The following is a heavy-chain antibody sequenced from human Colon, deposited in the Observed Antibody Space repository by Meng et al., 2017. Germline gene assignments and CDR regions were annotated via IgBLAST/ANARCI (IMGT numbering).Heavy chain of an antibody. CDR1: GDSIRSGGSS. J-gene: IGHJ5*01. CDR3: ARSTPLVAGGFDS. D-gene: IGHD5-18*01. V-gene: IGHV4-30-2*01. Sequence: LQLRESGSRLVKPSQTLSLTSAVSGDSIRSGGSSWTWIRQTPGKGLEWIGYIYQSGRSNYNPSLKSRLSIFLDESRSQFSLNLTSVTDADTAVYYCARSTPLVAGGFDSWGQGTLVTVSS. CDR2: IYQSGRS.